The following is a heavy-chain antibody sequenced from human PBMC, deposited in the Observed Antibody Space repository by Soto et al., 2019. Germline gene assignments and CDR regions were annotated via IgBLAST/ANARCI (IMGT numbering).Heavy chain of an antibody. Sequence: QVQLVQSGAEVKRPGSSVKVSCKASGDTFSFYSINWVRQAPGLVLEWMGRVNPILSLSNYAQRFKGRVTMTADKSTSTAYMVISSLRSEDTTIYYCATSYGSGYRAFDYWGQGAQVIVSS. J-gene: IGHJ4*02. CDR1: GDTFSFYS. CDR2: VNPILSLS. V-gene: IGHV1-69*02. CDR3: ATSYGSGYRAFDY. D-gene: IGHD3-10*01.